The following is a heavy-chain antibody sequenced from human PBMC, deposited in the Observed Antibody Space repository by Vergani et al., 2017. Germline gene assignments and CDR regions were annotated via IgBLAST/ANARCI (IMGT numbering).Heavy chain of an antibody. CDR3: VRQWKLQGAFEI. V-gene: IGHV4-4*03. Sequence: QVQLQESGPGLVKPPGTLSLTCTVSGGSISNNNWWSWVRQPPGKGLEWIGEVYHSGSTNYNPSLKSRVTISVDKSKNKISLKLRSVTAAETAVYYCVRQWKLQGAFEIWGQGTMVTVSS. J-gene: IGHJ3*02. CDR1: GGSISNNNW. D-gene: IGHD1-1*01. CDR2: VYHSGST.